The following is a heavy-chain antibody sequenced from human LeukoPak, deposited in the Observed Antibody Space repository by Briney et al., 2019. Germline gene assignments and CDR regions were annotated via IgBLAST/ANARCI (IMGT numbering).Heavy chain of an antibody. Sequence: GGSLRLSCAASGFTFSGFALSWVRQAPGKGLEWVSTISDSGGRTYYADSVKGRFIISRDNSKNTLYLQMNSLRAEDTAVFYCVKTMGAIDHDYWGQGTLVTVSS. CDR3: VKTMGAIDHDY. CDR2: ISDSGGRT. J-gene: IGHJ4*02. V-gene: IGHV3-23*01. CDR1: GFTFSGFA. D-gene: IGHD1-26*01.